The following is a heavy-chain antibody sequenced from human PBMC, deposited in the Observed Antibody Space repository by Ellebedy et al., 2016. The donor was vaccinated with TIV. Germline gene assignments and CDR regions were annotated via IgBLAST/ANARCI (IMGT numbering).Heavy chain of an antibody. CDR1: GGSFSGYY. Sequence: SETLSLTXAVYGGSFSGYYWSWIRQPPGKGLEWIGEINHSGSTNYNPSLKSRVTISVDTSKNQFSLKLSSLTAADTAVYYCARGTTLRFLEWLLYSGWFDPWGQGTLVTVSS. D-gene: IGHD3-3*01. V-gene: IGHV4-34*01. CDR2: INHSGST. CDR3: ARGTTLRFLEWLLYSGWFDP. J-gene: IGHJ5*02.